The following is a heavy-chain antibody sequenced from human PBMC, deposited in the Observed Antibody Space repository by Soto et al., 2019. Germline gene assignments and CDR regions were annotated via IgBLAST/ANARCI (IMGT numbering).Heavy chain of an antibody. CDR1: GYTFTSYG. CDR2: ISAYNGNT. J-gene: IGHJ4*02. CDR3: ARRSLGTYYDFWSGYSNRGRFDY. D-gene: IGHD3-3*01. V-gene: IGHV1-18*01. Sequence: ASVKVSCKAFGYTFTSYGISWVRHAPGQGLEWMGWISAYNGNTNYAQKLQGRVTMTTDTSTSTAYMELRSLRSDDTAVYYCARRSLGTYYDFWSGYSNRGRFDYWGQGTLVTVSS.